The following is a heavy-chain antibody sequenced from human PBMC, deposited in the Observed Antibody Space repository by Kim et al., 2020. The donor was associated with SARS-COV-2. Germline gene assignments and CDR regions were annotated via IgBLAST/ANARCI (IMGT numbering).Heavy chain of an antibody. Sequence: GGSLRLSCAASVFTFDDYAMHWVRQAPGKGLEWVSGISWNSGSIGYADSVKGRFTISRDNAKNSLYLQMNSLRAEDTALYYCAKSHGDYGSSWYFQHWGQGTLVTVSS. J-gene: IGHJ1*01. D-gene: IGHD6-13*01. CDR2: ISWNSGSI. CDR1: VFTFDDYA. V-gene: IGHV3-9*01. CDR3: AKSHGDYGSSWYFQH.